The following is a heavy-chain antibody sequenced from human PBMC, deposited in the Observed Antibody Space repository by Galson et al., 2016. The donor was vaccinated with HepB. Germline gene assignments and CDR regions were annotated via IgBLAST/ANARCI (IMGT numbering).Heavy chain of an antibody. J-gene: IGHJ5*02. CDR3: ARLQELGGDWFDP. Sequence: TLSLTCNVSGRSISRGDFYWSWLRQAHGKGLEYIGHIDHTGSANYNPSLKARLTMAVDTSKNQFSVSLTSVTAADTAVYYCARLQELGGDWFDPWGQGTLVTVSS. CDR2: IDHTGSA. D-gene: IGHD7-27*01. V-gene: IGHV4-30-4*08. CDR1: GRSISRGDFY.